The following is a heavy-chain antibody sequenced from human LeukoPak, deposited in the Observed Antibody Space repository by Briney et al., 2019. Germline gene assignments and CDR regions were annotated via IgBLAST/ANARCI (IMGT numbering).Heavy chain of an antibody. Sequence: PSETLSLTCTVSGGSISSSSYYWGWIRQPPGKGLEWIGSIYYSGSTYYNPSLKSRVTISVDTSKNQFSLKLSSVTAADTAVYYCARERKGDKGKYYFDYWGQGTLVTVSS. J-gene: IGHJ4*02. CDR1: GGSISSSSYY. CDR2: IYYSGST. V-gene: IGHV4-39*07. D-gene: IGHD2-21*01. CDR3: ARERKGDKGKYYFDY.